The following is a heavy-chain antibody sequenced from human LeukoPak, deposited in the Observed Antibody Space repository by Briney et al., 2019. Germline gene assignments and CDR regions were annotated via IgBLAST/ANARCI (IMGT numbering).Heavy chain of an antibody. CDR3: AAELDAEITGTTSFDY. Sequence: SVKVSCKASGYTFTGYYMHWVRQAPGQGLGWIGWIVVGSGNTNYAQKLQERVTITRDMSTSTAYMELSSLRSEDTAVYYCAAELDAEITGTTSFDYWGQGTLVTVSS. V-gene: IGHV1-58*02. CDR2: IVVGSGNT. CDR1: GYTFTGYY. D-gene: IGHD1-7*01. J-gene: IGHJ4*02.